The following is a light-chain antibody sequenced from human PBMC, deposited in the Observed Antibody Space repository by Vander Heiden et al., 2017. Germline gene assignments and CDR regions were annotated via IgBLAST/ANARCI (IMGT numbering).Light chain of an antibody. CDR2: RNN. Sequence: QSGLTQPPPASGTPGQRATISCSGSSSNIGSNYVYWYQQIPGTAPKLLIYRNNQRPSGVPDRFSGSKSGTSASLAISGLRSEDEADYYCAAWDDSLSGSHVVFGGGTKLTVL. CDR1: SSNIGSNY. J-gene: IGLJ2*01. V-gene: IGLV1-47*01. CDR3: AAWDDSLSGSHVV.